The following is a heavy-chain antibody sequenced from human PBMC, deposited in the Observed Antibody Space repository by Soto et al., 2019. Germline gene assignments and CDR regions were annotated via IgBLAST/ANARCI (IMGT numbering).Heavy chain of an antibody. V-gene: IGHV4-59*08. CDR1: GGSISSYY. CDR3: ARTIAAAGAGWFDP. D-gene: IGHD6-13*01. CDR2: IYYSGST. Sequence: SETLSLTCTVSGGSISSYYWSWIRQPPGKGLEWIGYIYYSGSTNYNPSLKSRVTISVDTSKNQFSLKLSSVTAADTAVYYCARTIAAAGAGWFDPWGQGTLVTVSS. J-gene: IGHJ5*02.